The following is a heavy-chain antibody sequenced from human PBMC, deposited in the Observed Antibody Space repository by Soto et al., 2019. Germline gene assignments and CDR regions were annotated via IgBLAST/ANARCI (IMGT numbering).Heavy chain of an antibody. Sequence: PSETLSLTCTVSGGSISSGGYYWSWIRQHPGKGLEWVGHIFYSGSTYYNPSLKSRVTISGDTSKNQFSLKLSSVTAADTAVYYCARARYYFDTTGYPVFAYWGQGTLVTVSS. J-gene: IGHJ4*02. CDR1: GGSISSGGYY. V-gene: IGHV4-31*03. CDR3: ARARYYFDTTGYPVFAY. D-gene: IGHD3-22*01. CDR2: IFYSGST.